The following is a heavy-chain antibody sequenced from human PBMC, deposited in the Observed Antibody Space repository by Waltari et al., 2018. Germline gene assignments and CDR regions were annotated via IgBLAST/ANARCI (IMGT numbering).Heavy chain of an antibody. J-gene: IGHJ4*02. V-gene: IGHV3-21*04. CDR1: GFTFRRYS. D-gene: IGHD3-10*01. CDR3: AKGGTMVQGVTVDY. CDR2: ISSSSSYI. Sequence: EVQLVESGGGLVKPGGSLRLSCAASGFTFRRYSMNWVRQAPGKGLEWVSSISSSSSYIYYADSVKGRFTISRDNAKNSLYLQMNSLRAEDTAVYYCAKGGTMVQGVTVDYWGQGTLVTVSS.